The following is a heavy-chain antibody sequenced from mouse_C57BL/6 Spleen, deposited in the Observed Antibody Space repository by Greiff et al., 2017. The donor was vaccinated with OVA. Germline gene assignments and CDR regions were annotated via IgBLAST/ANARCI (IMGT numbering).Heavy chain of an antibody. Sequence: QVQLQQPGAELVRPGSSVKLSCKASGYTFTSYWMHWVKQRPIQGLEWIGNIDPSDSETRYNQKFKDKATLTVDKSSSTAYMQLSSLTSEDSAVYYCAKINYGSSYEDYWGQGTTLTVSS. CDR1: GYTFTSYW. V-gene: IGHV1-52*01. CDR2: IDPSDSET. J-gene: IGHJ2*01. CDR3: AKINYGSSYEDY. D-gene: IGHD1-1*01.